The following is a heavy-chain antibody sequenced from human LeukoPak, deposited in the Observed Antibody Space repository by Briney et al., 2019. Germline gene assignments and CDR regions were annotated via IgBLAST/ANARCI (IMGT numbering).Heavy chain of an antibody. Sequence: GESLKISCKASGYSFTTHWIGWVRQMPGKGLEWMGILHPGDSDTRYSPSFQGQVTISAAKSISTAYLQWSSLKASDTAMYYCARGDTEVAATADYWGQGTLVTVSS. CDR3: ARGDTEVAATADY. V-gene: IGHV5-51*01. CDR1: GYSFTTHW. CDR2: LHPGDSDT. J-gene: IGHJ4*02. D-gene: IGHD6-19*01.